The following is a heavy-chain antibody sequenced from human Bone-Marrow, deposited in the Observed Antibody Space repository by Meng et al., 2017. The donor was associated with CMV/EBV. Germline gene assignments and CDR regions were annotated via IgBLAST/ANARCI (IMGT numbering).Heavy chain of an antibody. CDR1: GFTFSSYW. CDR3: ARDRRDYDCWSHHYEYYFDF. CDR2: IKQDVSEK. D-gene: IGHD3-3*01. Sequence: GESLKISCAASGFTFSSYWMSWVRQAPGKGLEWVANIKQDVSEKYYVDSVRGRFTISRDNAENSLFLQMNSLRAEDTAVYYCARDRRDYDCWSHHYEYYFDFWGQGTLVTVSS. J-gene: IGHJ4*02. V-gene: IGHV3-7*01.